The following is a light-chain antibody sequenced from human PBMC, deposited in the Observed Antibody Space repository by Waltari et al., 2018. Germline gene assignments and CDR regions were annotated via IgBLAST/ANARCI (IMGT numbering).Light chain of an antibody. Sequence: QSALTQPASVSGPPGQSITISCTGTSSDVGGYNYVSWYQNHPGKAPKPMIYDVTNRPSGISNRFSGSKSGNTASLTISGLQPEDEADYYCCSYTTSSTWVFGGGTRVTVL. CDR1: SSDVGGYNY. V-gene: IGLV2-14*03. CDR3: CSYTTSSTWV. CDR2: DVT. J-gene: IGLJ3*02.